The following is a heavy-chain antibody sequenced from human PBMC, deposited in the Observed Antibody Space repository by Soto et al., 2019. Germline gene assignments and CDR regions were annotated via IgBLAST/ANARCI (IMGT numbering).Heavy chain of an antibody. Sequence: SETLSLTCTVSGGSISNAEYYWRWIRQPPGKGLEWIGYISHSGSPDYNPSLKSRLTISVDTSKNQFSLKLSSGTVADTAVYYCANSASTSYYYDSGFFFGSDYWGQGTLVTVSS. CDR3: ANSASTSYYYDSGFFFGSDY. D-gene: IGHD3-22*01. J-gene: IGHJ4*02. CDR2: ISHSGSP. V-gene: IGHV4-30-4*01. CDR1: GGSISNAEYY.